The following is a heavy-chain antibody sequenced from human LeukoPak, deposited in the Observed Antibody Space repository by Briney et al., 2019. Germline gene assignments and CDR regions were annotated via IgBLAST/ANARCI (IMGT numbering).Heavy chain of an antibody. V-gene: IGHV3-23*01. D-gene: IGHD4-17*01. Sequence: GGSLRLSCAASGFTFSNAWMSWVRQAPGKGLEWVSAISGSGGSTYYADSVKGRFTISRDNSKNTLYLQMNSLRAEDTAVYYCAKDRATVTMGAFDIWGQGTMVTVSS. J-gene: IGHJ3*02. CDR2: ISGSGGST. CDR3: AKDRATVTMGAFDI. CDR1: GFTFSNAW.